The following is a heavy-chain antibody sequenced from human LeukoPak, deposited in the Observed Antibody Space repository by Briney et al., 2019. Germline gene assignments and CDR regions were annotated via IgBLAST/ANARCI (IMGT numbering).Heavy chain of an antibody. D-gene: IGHD6-6*01. CDR2: IYPGDSDN. CDR1: GYSFTSYW. Sequence: GESLKISCKGSGYSFTSYWSGWVRQMPGKGLEWMGIIYPGDSDNRYSPSFQGHVTFSADKSITPATRQCSSLNSSYTAMFHFARHIATRGIDHWGQGTLVTVSS. CDR3: ARHIATRGIDH. J-gene: IGHJ4*02. V-gene: IGHV5-51*01.